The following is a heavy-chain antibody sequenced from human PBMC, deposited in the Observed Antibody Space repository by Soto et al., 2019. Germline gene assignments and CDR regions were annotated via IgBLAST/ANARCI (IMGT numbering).Heavy chain of an antibody. CDR3: ARQGVVVPAAMSWFDP. CDR2: IYYSGST. V-gene: IGHV4-39*01. D-gene: IGHD2-2*01. J-gene: IGHJ5*02. CDR1: GGSISSSSYY. Sequence: QLQLQESGPGLVKPSETLSLTCTVSGGSISSSSYYWGWIRQPPGKALEWIGSIYYSGSTYYNPSLKSRVTISVDTSKNQFSLKLSSVTAADTAVYYCARQGVVVPAAMSWFDPWGQGTLVTVSS.